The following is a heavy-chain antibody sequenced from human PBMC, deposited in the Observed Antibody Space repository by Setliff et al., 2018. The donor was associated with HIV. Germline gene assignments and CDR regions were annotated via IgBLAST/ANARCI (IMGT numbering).Heavy chain of an antibody. V-gene: IGHV4-59*12. CDR2: IYYSGST. J-gene: IGHJ4*02. CDR3: ATEEGTTVHRIDF. Sequence: SETLSLTCTVSGGSISGYYWSWIRQPPLKGLEWIGYIYYSGSTNYNPSLKSRVTISVDSSKSQFSLKMTSVTAADTAVYYCATEEGTTVHRIDFWGQGTLVTVSS. CDR1: GGSISGYY. D-gene: IGHD4-17*01.